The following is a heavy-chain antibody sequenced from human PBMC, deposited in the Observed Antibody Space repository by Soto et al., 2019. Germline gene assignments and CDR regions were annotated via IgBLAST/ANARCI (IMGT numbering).Heavy chain of an antibody. D-gene: IGHD3-22*01. CDR2: ISSASSYM. J-gene: IGHJ4*02. CDR3: ARDQAGHGYYWPDY. CDR1: GFTFSSYT. Sequence: GGSLRLSCTASGFTFSSYTMNWVRQAPGKGLEWVSSISSASSYMYYADSVKGRFTVSRDNAKNSVFLQMDSLRAEDTAVYYCARDQAGHGYYWPDYWGQGTLVTVSS. V-gene: IGHV3-21*01.